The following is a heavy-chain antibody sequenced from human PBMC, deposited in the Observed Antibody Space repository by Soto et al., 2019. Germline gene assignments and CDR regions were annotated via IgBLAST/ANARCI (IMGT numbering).Heavy chain of an antibody. V-gene: IGHV1-2*02. CDR3: ARVRTYYDSSGSLEY. Sequence: ASVKVSCKSSGYTFTGYFMDWVRQAPGQGLEWMGWINPNSGDKKYAQKFQGRVTMTRDMSISTAYMELRRLTSDETAVYYCARVRTYYDSSGSLEYWGQGTRVTVSS. D-gene: IGHD3-22*01. CDR2: INPNSGDK. CDR1: GYTFTGYF. J-gene: IGHJ4*02.